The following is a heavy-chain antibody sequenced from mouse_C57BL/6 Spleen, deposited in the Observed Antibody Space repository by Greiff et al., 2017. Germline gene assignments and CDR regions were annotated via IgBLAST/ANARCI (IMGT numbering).Heavy chain of an antibody. J-gene: IGHJ4*01. V-gene: IGHV1-15*01. CDR3: TPLRPRSYYAMDY. D-gene: IGHD3-2*02. CDR1: GYTFTDYE. CDR2: IDPETGGT. Sequence: QVQLQQSGAELVRPGASVTLSCKASGYTFTDYEMHWVKQTPVHGLEWIGAIDPETGGTASNQKFKGKAILTADKSSSTAYMELRSLTSEDSAVYYCTPLRPRSYYAMDYWGQGTSVTVSS.